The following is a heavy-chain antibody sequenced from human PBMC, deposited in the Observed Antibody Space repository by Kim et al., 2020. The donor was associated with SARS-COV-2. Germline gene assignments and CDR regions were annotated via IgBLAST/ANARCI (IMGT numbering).Heavy chain of an antibody. CDR2: ISGSGIRT. D-gene: IGHD6-6*01. Sequence: GGSLRLSCAASGFSFGSYAMSWVRQAPGKGLEWVSSISGSGIRTNYADSVEGRFTISRDTSKNSLYLQMNSLRAEDTAVYYCAKVLGSIEVWPYFDYWGQGTLVTVSS. J-gene: IGHJ4*02. CDR1: GFSFGSYA. CDR3: AKVLGSIEVWPYFDY. V-gene: IGHV3-23*01.